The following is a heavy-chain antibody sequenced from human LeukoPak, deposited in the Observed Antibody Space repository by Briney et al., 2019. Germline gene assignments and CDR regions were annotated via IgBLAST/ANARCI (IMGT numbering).Heavy chain of an antibody. CDR1: GGSISSYY. J-gene: IGHJ4*02. V-gene: IGHV4-59*01. Sequence: SETLSLTCTVSGGSISSYYWSWIRQPPGKGLEWIGYIYYSGSTNYNPPLKSRVTISVDTSKNQFSLKLSSVTAADTAVYYCARDYPNGLGYWGQGTLVTVSS. CDR2: IYYSGST. CDR3: ARDYPNGLGY. D-gene: IGHD2-8*01.